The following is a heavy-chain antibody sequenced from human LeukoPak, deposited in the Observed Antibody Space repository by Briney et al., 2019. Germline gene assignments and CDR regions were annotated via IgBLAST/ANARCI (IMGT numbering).Heavy chain of an antibody. D-gene: IGHD1-1*01. V-gene: IGHV3-33*06. J-gene: IGHJ4*02. Sequence: PGRSLRLSCAASGFTFSSYGMHWVRHAPGKGLEWVAAIWYDGSNKYYADSVKGRFTISRDNSKNTLYLQMNSLRAEDTAVYYCAKDGRNSLDYWGQGTLVTVSS. CDR1: GFTFSSYG. CDR2: IWYDGSNK. CDR3: AKDGRNSLDY.